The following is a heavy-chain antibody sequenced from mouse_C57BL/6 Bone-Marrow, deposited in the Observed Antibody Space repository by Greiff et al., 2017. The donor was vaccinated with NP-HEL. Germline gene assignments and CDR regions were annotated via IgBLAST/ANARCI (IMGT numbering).Heavy chain of an antibody. J-gene: IGHJ2*01. V-gene: IGHV1-81*01. CDR1: GYTFTSYG. Sequence: VQLQQSGAELARPGASVKLSCTASGYTFTSYGISWVKQRTGQGLEWIGEIYPRIGNTYYNAKFKGKATLTADKASSTAYMELRSLTSEDSAVYFCASPNWYYFDYWGQGTTLTVSS. CDR3: ASPNWYYFDY. CDR2: IYPRIGNT. D-gene: IGHD4-1*02.